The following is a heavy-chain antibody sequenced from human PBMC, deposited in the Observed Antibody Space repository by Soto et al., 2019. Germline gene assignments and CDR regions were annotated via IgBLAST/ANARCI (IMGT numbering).Heavy chain of an antibody. CDR3: ARQLYCSSTTCPARDKWSDP. Sequence: GESLKISFKGSGYSFTSYLISWVRQMPVKGLEWMGRIDPSDSYTNYSQSFQGHVTISADKSISTAYLQWRSLKASDTAMYYCARQLYCSSTTCPARDKWSDPWGQGTLVTVSS. CDR1: GYSFTSYL. V-gene: IGHV5-10-1*01. J-gene: IGHJ5*02. D-gene: IGHD2-2*01. CDR2: IDPSDSYT.